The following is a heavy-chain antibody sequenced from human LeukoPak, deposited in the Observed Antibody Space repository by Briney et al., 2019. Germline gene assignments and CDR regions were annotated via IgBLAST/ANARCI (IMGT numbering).Heavy chain of an antibody. D-gene: IGHD3-3*01. CDR2: IDPSGVDT. CDR1: GFTFSSYA. CDR3: AKKSPIFGVVIPLFDY. J-gene: IGHJ4*02. Sequence: GGSLRLSCAVSGFTFSSYAMSWVRQAPGKGLDWVSAIDPSGVDTFYADSVRGRFTISRDNSKHTLYLQMNSLRADDTAVYYCAKKSPIFGVVIPLFDYWGQGNLVSVSS. V-gene: IGHV3-23*01.